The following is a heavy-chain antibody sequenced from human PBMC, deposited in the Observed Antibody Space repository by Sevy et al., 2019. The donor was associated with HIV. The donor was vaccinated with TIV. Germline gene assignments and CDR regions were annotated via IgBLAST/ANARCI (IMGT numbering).Heavy chain of an antibody. CDR3: ARDLISKVRGVLINSPSLSSMDV. Sequence: GGSLRLSCAASGFTFSSYSMNWVRQAPGKGLEWISSISSSSSYIYYADSVKGRFTISRDNAKNSLYLQMNSLRAEDTAVYYCARDLISKVRGVLINSPSLSSMDVWGQGTTVTVSS. CDR1: GFTFSSYS. J-gene: IGHJ6*02. V-gene: IGHV3-21*01. D-gene: IGHD3-10*01. CDR2: ISSSSSYI.